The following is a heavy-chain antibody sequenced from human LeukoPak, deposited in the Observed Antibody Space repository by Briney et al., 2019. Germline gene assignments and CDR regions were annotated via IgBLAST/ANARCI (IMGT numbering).Heavy chain of an antibody. J-gene: IGHJ4*02. CDR1: GFTFSSYA. D-gene: IGHD4-17*01. V-gene: IGHV3-30-3*01. Sequence: PGGSLRLSCAASGFTFSSYAMHWVRQAPGKGLEWVAVISYDGSNKYYADSVKGRFTISRDNAKNTLYLQMNSLRAEDTAVYYCARVFGGIYGDYGGAFDYWGQGTLVTVSS. CDR3: ARVFGGIYGDYGGAFDY. CDR2: ISYDGSNK.